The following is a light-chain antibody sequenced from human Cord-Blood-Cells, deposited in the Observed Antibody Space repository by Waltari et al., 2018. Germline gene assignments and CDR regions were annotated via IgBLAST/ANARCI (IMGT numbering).Light chain of an antibody. CDR1: SSDVGGYNY. CDR2: DVS. V-gene: IGLV2-14*01. Sequence: QSALTQPASVSGSPGQSITISCPGTSSDVGGYNYVSWYQQHPGKAPKLMIYDVSNRPSGVSNRFSGSKSGNTASQTISGLQAEDEADYYCSSYTSRSTLVFGTGTKVTVL. CDR3: SSYTSRSTLV. J-gene: IGLJ1*01.